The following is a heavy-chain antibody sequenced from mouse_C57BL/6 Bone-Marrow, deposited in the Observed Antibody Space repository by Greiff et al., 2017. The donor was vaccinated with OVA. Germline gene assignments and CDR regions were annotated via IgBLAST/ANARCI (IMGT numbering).Heavy chain of an antibody. CDR1: GYTFTSYW. Sequence: QVQLQQPGAELVRPGSSVKLSCKASGYTFTSYWMDWVKQRPGQGLEWIGNIYPSDSETHYNQKFKDKATLTVDKSSSTAYMQLSSLTSEDSAVYYCARRVTGTFFDYWGQGTTLTVSS. CDR2: IYPSDSET. V-gene: IGHV1-61*01. D-gene: IGHD4-1*01. J-gene: IGHJ2*01. CDR3: ARRVTGTFFDY.